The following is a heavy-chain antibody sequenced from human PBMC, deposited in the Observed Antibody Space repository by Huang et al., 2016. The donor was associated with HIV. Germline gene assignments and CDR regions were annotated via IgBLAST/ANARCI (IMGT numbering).Heavy chain of an antibody. CDR1: GGSLRNFA. CDR2: IIPTLGTA. J-gene: IGHJ4*02. CDR3: ATVDYYDTSGPQRGYFDN. Sequence: QVQLVQSGAEVKKPGSSVKVSCKASGGSLRNFAIGWVRQAPGQGLEWMGWIIPTLGTANYAQKFQGRVTIIADESTSTAYMELSSLRSEDTAVYYCATVDYYDTSGPQRGYFDNWGQGTLVTVSS. D-gene: IGHD3-22*01. V-gene: IGHV1-69*19.